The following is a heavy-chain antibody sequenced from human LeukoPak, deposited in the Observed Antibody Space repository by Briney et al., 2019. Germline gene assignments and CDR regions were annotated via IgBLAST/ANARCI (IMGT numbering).Heavy chain of an antibody. J-gene: IGHJ3*02. CDR2: IDNRATQM. D-gene: IGHD1-1*01. Sequence: GGSLRLSCAASGFTFSNYRMNWVRQAPGKGLEWVSSIDNRATQMFYADPVKGRFTFSRDNAKNSVDLQMNSLRAEDTALYYCARGEYNKDGFDIRGQGTMVTVSS. CDR1: GFTFSNYR. CDR3: ARGEYNKDGFDI. V-gene: IGHV3-21*01.